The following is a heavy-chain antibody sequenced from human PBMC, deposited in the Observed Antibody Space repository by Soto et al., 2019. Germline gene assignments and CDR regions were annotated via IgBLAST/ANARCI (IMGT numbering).Heavy chain of an antibody. CDR3: AKNRYYDSSGVFDY. CDR2: ISSSSSYT. Sequence: GGSLRLSCAASGFTFSDYYMSWIRQAPGKGLEWVSYISSSSSYTNYADSVKGRFTISRDNAKNSLVLQMNSLRADDTAVYYCAKNRYYDSSGVFDYWGQGTQVTVSS. D-gene: IGHD3-22*01. J-gene: IGHJ4*02. CDR1: GFTFSDYY. V-gene: IGHV3-11*03.